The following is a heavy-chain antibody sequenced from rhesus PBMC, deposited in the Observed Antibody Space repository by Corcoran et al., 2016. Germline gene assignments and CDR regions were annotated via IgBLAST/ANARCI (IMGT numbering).Heavy chain of an antibody. CDR2: IYCSGRCT. CDR1: GGSISSSNW. J-gene: IGHJ4*01. CDR3: ARLPDYGGSWHLGY. D-gene: IGHD6-25*01. V-gene: IGHV4-93*02. Sequence: QVQLQESGPAVVKPSETLSLTCAVSGGSISSSNWWSWIRQSPGKGLEWIGGIYCSGRCTAYTPSRTSRVTISTDPSRNQFSLKLSSVTAADTAVYYCARLPDYGGSWHLGYWGQGVLVTVSS.